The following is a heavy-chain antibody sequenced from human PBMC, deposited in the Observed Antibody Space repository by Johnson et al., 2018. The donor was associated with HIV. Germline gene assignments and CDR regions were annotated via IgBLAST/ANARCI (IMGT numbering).Heavy chain of an antibody. D-gene: IGHD1-26*01. Sequence: EVLLLESGGGLVQPGGSLRLSCAASGFTFSNAWMSWVRQAPGKGLEWVGRIKSKTDGGTTDYAAPVKGRFTIPRDDSKTTLYLQINTLKVGDTAMYYCARSRSGTYPYSAAFDVWGQGTMVTVSS. CDR1: GFTFSNAW. V-gene: IGHV3-15*01. J-gene: IGHJ3*01. CDR3: ARSRSGTYPYSAAFDV. CDR2: IKSKTDGGTT.